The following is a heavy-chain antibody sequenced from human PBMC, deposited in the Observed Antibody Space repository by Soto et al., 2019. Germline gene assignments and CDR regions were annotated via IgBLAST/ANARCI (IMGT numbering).Heavy chain of an antibody. V-gene: IGHV4-31*03. CDR1: GGSISSGGYY. J-gene: IGHJ4*02. Sequence: SETLSLTCTVSGGSISSGGYYWSWIRQHPGKGLEWIGYIYYSGSTYYNPSLKSRVTISVGTSKNQFSLKLSSVTAADTAVYYCARAGYSYGSRYDYWGQGTLVTVSS. CDR2: IYYSGST. CDR3: ARAGYSYGSRYDY. D-gene: IGHD5-18*01.